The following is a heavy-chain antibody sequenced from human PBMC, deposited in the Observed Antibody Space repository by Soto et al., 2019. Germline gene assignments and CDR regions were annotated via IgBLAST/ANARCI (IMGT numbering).Heavy chain of an antibody. Sequence: GASVKVSCKASGYTFTGHYMHWVRQAPGQGLEWMGWINPNSGGTNYAQKFQGWVTMTRDTSISTAYMELSRLRSDDTAVYYCASSYSSSWSGYYYYYGMDVWGQGTTVTVSS. V-gene: IGHV1-2*04. CDR3: ASSYSSSWSGYYYYYGMDV. CDR1: GYTFTGHY. D-gene: IGHD6-13*01. J-gene: IGHJ6*02. CDR2: INPNSGGT.